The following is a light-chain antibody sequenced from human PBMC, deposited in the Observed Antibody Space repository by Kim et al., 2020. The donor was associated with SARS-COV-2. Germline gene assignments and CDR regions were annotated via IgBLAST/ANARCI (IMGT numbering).Light chain of an antibody. V-gene: IGLV3-1*01. J-gene: IGLJ2*01. Sequence: SYELTQPPSVSVSPGQTASITCSGDKLGDKYVCWYQQKPGQSPVLVIYQDRKWPSGIPERFSGSNSGNTATLTISGAQPMDEADYYCQAWDSSTAVVFGGGTQLTVL. CDR2: QDR. CDR3: QAWDSSTAVV. CDR1: KLGDKY.